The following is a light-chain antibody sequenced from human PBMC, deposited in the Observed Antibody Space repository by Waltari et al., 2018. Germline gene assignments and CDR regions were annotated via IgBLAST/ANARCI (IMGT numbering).Light chain of an antibody. J-gene: IGLJ2*01. Sequence: QSALTQPASVSGSPGQSITIPCTGTRSDVGSYNLVSWYQEHPGKAPKLMIYEDSKRPSGVSNRFSRSKSGNTASLTNSGLQAEDEADYYCCSYAGSFTLVFGGGTKLTVL. CDR2: EDS. V-gene: IGLV2-23*01. CDR1: RSDVGSYNL. CDR3: CSYAGSFTLV.